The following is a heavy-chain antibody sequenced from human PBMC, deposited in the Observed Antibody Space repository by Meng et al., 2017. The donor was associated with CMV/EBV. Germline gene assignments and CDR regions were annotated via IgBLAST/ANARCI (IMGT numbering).Heavy chain of an antibody. Sequence: EVQLVESGGGLVKPGGSVRLHCASSGVSFSSYSMNWVRQAPGKGLEWVSSISSSSSYIYYADSVKGRFTISRDNAKNSLYLQMNSLRAEDTAVYYCARDLERTYYYDSSGYSFFDYWGQGTLVTVSS. CDR3: ARDLERTYYYDSSGYSFFDY. CDR2: ISSSSSYI. D-gene: IGHD3-22*01. V-gene: IGHV3-21*01. J-gene: IGHJ4*02. CDR1: GVSFSSYS.